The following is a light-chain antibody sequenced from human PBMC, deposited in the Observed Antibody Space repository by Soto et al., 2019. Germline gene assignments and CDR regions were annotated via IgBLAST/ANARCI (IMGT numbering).Light chain of an antibody. CDR3: QQRSSGVT. J-gene: IGKJ5*01. V-gene: IGKV3-11*01. CDR1: QSVSVY. Sequence: EIVLTQSPATLSLSPGERAALSCRASQSVSVYLAWYQQKPGQAPRLLIYDASKRATGIPARFSGSGSGTDFTLTISSLEPEDFAVYYCQQRSSGVTFGQGTRLEIK. CDR2: DAS.